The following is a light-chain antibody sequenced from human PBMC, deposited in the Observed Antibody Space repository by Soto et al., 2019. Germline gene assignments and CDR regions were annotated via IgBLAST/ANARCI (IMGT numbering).Light chain of an antibody. Sequence: DIQMTQSPSSLSASVVDRVTITCRASQTISNFVNWYQQKLGRAPRLLIYATSTLQSGVPSRFSGSGSGTEFSLTISSLQPEDSATYYCLQYWDYSWTFGQGTKVDIK. J-gene: IGKJ1*01. CDR2: ATS. V-gene: IGKV1-17*01. CDR1: QTISNF. CDR3: LQYWDYSWT.